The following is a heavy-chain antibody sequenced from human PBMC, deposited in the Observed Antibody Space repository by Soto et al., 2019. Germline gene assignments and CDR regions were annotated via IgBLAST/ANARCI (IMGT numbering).Heavy chain of an antibody. CDR3: ARVLVRGVIIGPFDY. V-gene: IGHV4-39*02. CDR1: GGSISTTSYY. CDR2: IEYTGDT. Sequence: QLQLQESGPGLVKPSETLSLTCTVSGGSISTTSYYGGWIRQSPGKGLEWIGVIEYTGDTRYNPSLKSRVTLFLDTSENHLSLKLNSVTAADTAVYYCARVLVRGVIIGPFDYWGQGALVTVSS. J-gene: IGHJ4*02. D-gene: IGHD3-10*01.